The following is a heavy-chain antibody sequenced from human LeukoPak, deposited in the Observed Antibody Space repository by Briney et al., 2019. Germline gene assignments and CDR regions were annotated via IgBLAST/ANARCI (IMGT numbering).Heavy chain of an antibody. CDR2: IYPGDSDT. D-gene: IGHD2-21*01. V-gene: IGHV5-51*01. CDR3: ATREWVINARGAFDF. CDR1: GYSFTGYW. J-gene: IGHJ3*01. Sequence: GESLKISCKASGYSFTGYWIGWVRQMPGKGLEWMGVIYPGDSDTRYSPSFQGQVIISADKSISTAYLQWSSLKASDTAIYYCATREWVINARGAFDFWGQGTMVTVSS.